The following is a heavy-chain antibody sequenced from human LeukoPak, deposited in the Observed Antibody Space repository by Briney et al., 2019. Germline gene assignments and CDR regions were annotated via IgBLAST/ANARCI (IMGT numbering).Heavy chain of an antibody. J-gene: IGHJ4*02. V-gene: IGHV4-59*01. CDR3: ARSIYGSGSYSAFDY. D-gene: IGHD3-10*01. CDR2: IYYSGST. CDR1: GGSISSYY. Sequence: QTSETLSLTCTVSGGSISSYYWSWIRQPPGKGLEWIGYIYYSGSTNYNPSLKSRVTISVDTSKNQFSLKLSSVTAADTAVYYCARSIYGSGSYSAFDYWGQGTLVTVSS.